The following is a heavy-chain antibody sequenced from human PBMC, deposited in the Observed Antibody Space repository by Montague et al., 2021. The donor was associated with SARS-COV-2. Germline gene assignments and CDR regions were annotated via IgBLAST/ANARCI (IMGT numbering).Heavy chain of an antibody. Sequence: VKPTQTLTLTCTFSGFSLSTSGMCVGWIRQPPGKALEWLARIDWDDDKYYSTSLKTRLTISKDTSKNQVVLTMTNMDPVDTATYYCARDHYDILTGYYNWFDPWGQGTLVTVSS. J-gene: IGHJ5*02. V-gene: IGHV2-70*11. CDR1: GFSLSTSGMC. CDR2: IDWDDDK. D-gene: IGHD3-9*01. CDR3: ARDHYDILTGYYNWFDP.